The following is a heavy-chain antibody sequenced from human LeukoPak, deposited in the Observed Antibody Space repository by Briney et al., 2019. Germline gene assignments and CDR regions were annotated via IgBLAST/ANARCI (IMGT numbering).Heavy chain of an antibody. CDR1: GGSISSSSYY. Sequence: SETLSLTCTVSGGSISSSSYYWGWIRQPPGKGLEWIGSIYYSGSTYYNPSLKSRVTISVDTSKNQFSLKLSSVTAADTAVYYYATRGTNDYDFWSGPNWFDPWGQGTLVTVSS. CDR2: IYYSGST. D-gene: IGHD3-3*01. CDR3: ATRGTNDYDFWSGPNWFDP. V-gene: IGHV4-39*07. J-gene: IGHJ5*02.